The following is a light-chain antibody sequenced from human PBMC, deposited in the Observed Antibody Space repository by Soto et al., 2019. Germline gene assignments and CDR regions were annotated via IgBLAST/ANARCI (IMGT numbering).Light chain of an antibody. Sequence: EIVLTQSPGTLSLSPGERATLSCRASQSVVSNSLAWYQQKPGQAPRLLIYGASSRATGIPDRFSGSGSGTDFTLAISSLQSEDFAVYYCQQYYDWPITFGQGTRLEIK. CDR3: QQYYDWPIT. CDR1: QSVVSNS. CDR2: GAS. V-gene: IGKV3-20*01. J-gene: IGKJ5*01.